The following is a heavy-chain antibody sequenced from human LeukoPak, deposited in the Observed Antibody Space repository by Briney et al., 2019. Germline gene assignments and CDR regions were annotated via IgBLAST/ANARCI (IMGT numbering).Heavy chain of an antibody. CDR1: GYTFTSYY. J-gene: IGHJ5*02. D-gene: IGHD3-22*01. CDR2: INPSGGST. Sequence: ASVKVSCKASGYTFTSYYMHWVRQAPGQGLEWMGIINPSGGSTSYAQKFQGRVTMTRDTSTSTVYMELSSLRSEDTAVYYCARGAAHYYDSGHNWFDPWGQGTLVTVSS. V-gene: IGHV1-46*01. CDR3: ARGAAHYYDSGHNWFDP.